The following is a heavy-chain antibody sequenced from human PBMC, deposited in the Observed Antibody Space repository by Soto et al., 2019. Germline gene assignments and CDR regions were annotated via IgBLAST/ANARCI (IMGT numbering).Heavy chain of an antibody. CDR2: ISRDGTNT. CDR3: VKETYYYDVSSYYTLGS. D-gene: IGHD3-3*01. CDR1: GFTFDDYN. Sequence: PGGSLRLSCAASGFTFDDYNMYWVRQAPGKXLEWVSLISRDGTNTNYAESVKGRFTISRDNSKNSLYLQMNSLRTEDTALYYCVKETYYYDVSSYYTLGSWGQGTRVTVSS. J-gene: IGHJ5*02. V-gene: IGHV3-43*01.